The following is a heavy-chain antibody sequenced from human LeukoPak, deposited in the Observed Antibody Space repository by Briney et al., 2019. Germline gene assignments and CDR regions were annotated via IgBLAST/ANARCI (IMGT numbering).Heavy chain of an antibody. J-gene: IGHJ4*02. Sequence: SSETLSLTCTVSGGSISSSSYYWGWIRQPPGKGLECIAYIAHSGDTNYNPSLKSRATISMDTSKNQFSLKLNSVTAADTAVYYCARTARVFDFWGQGIQVTVSS. CDR1: GGSISSSSYY. CDR2: IAHSGDT. D-gene: IGHD5-18*01. CDR3: ARTARVFDF. V-gene: IGHV4-61*05.